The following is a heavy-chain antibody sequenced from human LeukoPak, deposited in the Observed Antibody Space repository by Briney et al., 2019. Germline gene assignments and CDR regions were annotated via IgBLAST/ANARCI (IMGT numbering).Heavy chain of an antibody. J-gene: IGHJ2*01. CDR3: ARKPSSSLGPYWYFDL. Sequence: GGSLRLSCAASGFTFSSYWMSWVRQAPGKGLEWVANIKQDGSEKYYVDSVKGRFTISRDNARNSLYLQMNSLRAEDTAVYYCARKPSSSLGPYWYFDLWGRGTLVTVSS. CDR2: IKQDGSEK. D-gene: IGHD6-13*01. V-gene: IGHV3-7*01. CDR1: GFTFSSYW.